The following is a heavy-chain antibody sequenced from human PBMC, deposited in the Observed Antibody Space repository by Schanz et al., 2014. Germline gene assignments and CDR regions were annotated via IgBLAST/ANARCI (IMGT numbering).Heavy chain of an antibody. CDR2: ISGSGRDT. CDR3: AKDFTGSGIFFNS. D-gene: IGHD3-10*01. J-gene: IGHJ5*01. V-gene: IGHV3-23*04. CDR1: GFTFSAHA. Sequence: EVLLVDSGGGLVQPGGSLRLSCGASGFTFSAHAMSWVRQAPGKGPEWFSAISGSGRDTYYAASVKGRFTISRDNAKNTLFLEMNSLRAEDTAVYYCAKDFTGSGIFFNSWGQGTLVSVSS.